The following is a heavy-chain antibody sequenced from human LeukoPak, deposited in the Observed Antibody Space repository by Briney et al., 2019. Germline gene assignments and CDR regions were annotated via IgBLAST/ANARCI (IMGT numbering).Heavy chain of an antibody. Sequence: SETLSLTCAVYGGSFSGYYWSWIRQPPGKGLEWIGEINHSGSTNYNPSLKSRVTVSVDTSKNQFSLKLSSVTAADTAVYYCARYVGPFDIWGQGTMVTVSS. J-gene: IGHJ3*02. CDR2: INHSGST. D-gene: IGHD1-26*01. CDR3: ARYVGPFDI. V-gene: IGHV4-34*01. CDR1: GGSFSGYY.